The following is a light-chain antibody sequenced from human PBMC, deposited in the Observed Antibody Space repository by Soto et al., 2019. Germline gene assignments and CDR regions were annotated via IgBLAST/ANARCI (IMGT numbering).Light chain of an antibody. CDR3: QSYDSRHYV. J-gene: IGLJ1*01. CDR1: SSNIGAGYD. Sequence: QSVLTQPPSVSGAPGQRVTISCTGSSSNIGAGYDVHWYQQLPGTAPKLLIYGNSNRPSGVPDRFSGSKSGTSASLASTVRQAEDEADYYCQSYDSRHYVFGTGTKLTVL. V-gene: IGLV1-40*01. CDR2: GNS.